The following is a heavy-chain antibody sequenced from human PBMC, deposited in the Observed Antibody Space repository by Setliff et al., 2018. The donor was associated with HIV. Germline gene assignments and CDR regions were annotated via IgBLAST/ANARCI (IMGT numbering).Heavy chain of an antibody. CDR3: ARDDVGYCSGGSCYHLFDTFDI. V-gene: IGHV1-2*06. D-gene: IGHD2-15*01. Sequence: GASVKVSCKTFGYSFTAYQMHWLRQAPGQGLEWMGRINRDNGGIDYAQKFQGRVTMTTDTSTSTAYMELRSLRSDDTAVYYCARDDVGYCSGGSCYHLFDTFDIWGQGTVVTVSS. CDR1: GYSFTAYQ. J-gene: IGHJ3*02. CDR2: INRDNGGI.